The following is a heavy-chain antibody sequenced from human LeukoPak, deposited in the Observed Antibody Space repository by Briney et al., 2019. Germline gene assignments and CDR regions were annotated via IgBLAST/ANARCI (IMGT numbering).Heavy chain of an antibody. CDR1: GGSISSGGYY. CDR2: IYYSGST. J-gene: IGHJ6*02. CDR3: ARERVVVPAAIRYYGMDV. D-gene: IGHD2-2*01. V-gene: IGHV4-31*03. Sequence: SQTLSLTCTVSGGSISSGGYYWSWIRQHPGKGLEWIGHIYYSGSTYYNPSLKSRVTISVDTSKNQFSLKLSSVTAADTAVYYCARERVVVPAAIRYYGMDVWGQGTTVTVSS.